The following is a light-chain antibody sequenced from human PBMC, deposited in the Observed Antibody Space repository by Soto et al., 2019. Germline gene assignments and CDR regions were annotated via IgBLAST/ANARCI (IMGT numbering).Light chain of an antibody. V-gene: IGKV3-15*01. CDR1: QSVSSN. Sequence: EIVMTQSPATLSVSPGERATLSCRASQSVSSNLAWYQQKPGQAPTLLIFGASARATGIPARFSGSGSGTEFTLTISSXQSEDFAVYYCQHYNNWPFTFGQGTKVDIK. CDR3: QHYNNWPFT. J-gene: IGKJ2*01. CDR2: GAS.